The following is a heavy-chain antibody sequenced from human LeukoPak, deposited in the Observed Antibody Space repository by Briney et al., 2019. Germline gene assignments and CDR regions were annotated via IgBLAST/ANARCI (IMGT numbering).Heavy chain of an antibody. Sequence: GGSLRLSCAASGFTFSSYLMHWVRQAPGKGLVWVSRINSDGSSTRYADSVEGRFTISRDNAKNTLYLQMNSLRAEDTAVYYCAKQGESKTKNFDYWGQGTLVTVSS. J-gene: IGHJ4*02. CDR3: AKQGESKTKNFDY. CDR2: INSDGSST. D-gene: IGHD1-7*01. V-gene: IGHV3-74*01. CDR1: GFTFSSYL.